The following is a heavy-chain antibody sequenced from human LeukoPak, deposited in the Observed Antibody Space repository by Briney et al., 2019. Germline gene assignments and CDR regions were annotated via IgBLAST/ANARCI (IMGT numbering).Heavy chain of an antibody. CDR3: ARDGTGFDY. V-gene: IGHV3-7*01. J-gene: IGHJ4*02. Sequence: GGSLRLSCAASGFTFSGYWMSWVRQAPGKGLEWVANIKQDGSEKYYVDSVKGRFTISRDNAKNSLYLQMNSLRAEDTAVYYCARDGTGFDYWGQGTLVTVSS. CDR1: GFTFSGYW. CDR2: IKQDGSEK. D-gene: IGHD1-7*01.